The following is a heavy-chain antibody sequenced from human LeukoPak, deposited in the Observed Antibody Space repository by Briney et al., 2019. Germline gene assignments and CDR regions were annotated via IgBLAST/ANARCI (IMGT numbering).Heavy chain of an antibody. V-gene: IGHV3-7*01. Sequence: GGSLRLSCAASGFTFSNYWMNWVRQAPGKGPEWVAIIKKDGSEKYYGDSVKGRFTISRDNTKNSLYLQMNGLRADDTAVYFCAGGAGFLIDYWGQGALVTVSS. D-gene: IGHD2/OR15-2a*01. CDR2: IKKDGSEK. CDR3: AGGAGFLIDY. J-gene: IGHJ4*02. CDR1: GFTFSNYW.